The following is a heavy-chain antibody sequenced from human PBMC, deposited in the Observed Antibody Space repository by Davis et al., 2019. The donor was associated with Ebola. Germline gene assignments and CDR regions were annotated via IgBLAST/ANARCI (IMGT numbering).Heavy chain of an antibody. V-gene: IGHV1-2*02. CDR3: ARVGTCSSTSCAIYYYYGMDV. Sequence: ASVTVSCKASGYTFIGYYMHWVRQAPGQGLDWMGWINPNSGGTNYAQKFQGRVTMTRDTSISTAYMELSRLRSDDTAVYYCARVGTCSSTSCAIYYYYGMDVWGQGTTVTVSS. D-gene: IGHD2-2*01. CDR2: INPNSGGT. J-gene: IGHJ6*02. CDR1: GYTFIGYY.